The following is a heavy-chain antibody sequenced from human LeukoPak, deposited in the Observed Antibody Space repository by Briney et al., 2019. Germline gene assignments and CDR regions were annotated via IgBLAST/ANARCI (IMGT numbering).Heavy chain of an antibody. CDR1: EFTFRNYA. CDR2: ISYDGTNT. CDR3: AKGYLVANITGVDY. V-gene: IGHV3-30*18. J-gene: IGHJ4*02. Sequence: PGRSLRLSCAASEFTFRNYAMHWVRQAPGKGLEWVAVISYDGTNTYYADSVKGRFTISRDNAKNTLYLQMNSLRAEDTAVYYCAKGYLVANITGVDYWGQGSLVTVSS. D-gene: IGHD5-12*01.